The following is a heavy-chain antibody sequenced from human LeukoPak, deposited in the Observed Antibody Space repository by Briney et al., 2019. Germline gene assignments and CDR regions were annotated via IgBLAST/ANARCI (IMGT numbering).Heavy chain of an antibody. J-gene: IGHJ4*02. Sequence: PSETLSLTCIVSGDPIRSYYWNWIRQAPGKALEWIGHIHNNGDSAYNFSLKSRVTISMDTSKNQFSLKLSSVTAADTAVYYCGRWGYFDSGNYFVVDYWGQGTVVTVSS. CDR2: IHNNGDS. CDR1: GDPIRSYY. CDR3: GRWGYFDSGNYFVVDY. V-gene: IGHV4-59*01. D-gene: IGHD3-22*01.